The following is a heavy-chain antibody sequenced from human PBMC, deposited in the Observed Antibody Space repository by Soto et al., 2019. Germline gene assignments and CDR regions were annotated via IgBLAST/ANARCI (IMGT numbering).Heavy chain of an antibody. V-gene: IGHV1-46*01. J-gene: IGHJ4*02. CDR2: INPGDGST. Sequence: QVQLVQSGAEVKKPGASVKVSCKASGYTFTNYYLHWVRQAPGQGLEWMGRINPGDGSTTYAQKFQGRVSMARDTSTSTVYMELSSLRSEDTAVYYWARDPLSDYGDYGDFDYWGQGTLVTVSS. CDR3: ARDPLSDYGDYGDFDY. D-gene: IGHD4-17*01. CDR1: GYTFTNYY.